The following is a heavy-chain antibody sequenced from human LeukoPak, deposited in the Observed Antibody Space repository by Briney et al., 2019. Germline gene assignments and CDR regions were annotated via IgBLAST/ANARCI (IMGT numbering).Heavy chain of an antibody. J-gene: IGHJ5*02. Sequence: PGGSLRLSCAASGFTFSSYGMHWVRQAPGKGLEWVAFIRYDGSNKYYADSVKGRFTISRDNSKNTLYLQMNSLRAEDTAVYYCAKDRGYGDYLYWFDPWGQGTLVSVSS. CDR3: AKDRGYGDYLYWFDP. CDR1: GFTFSSYG. CDR2: IRYDGSNK. D-gene: IGHD4-17*01. V-gene: IGHV3-30*02.